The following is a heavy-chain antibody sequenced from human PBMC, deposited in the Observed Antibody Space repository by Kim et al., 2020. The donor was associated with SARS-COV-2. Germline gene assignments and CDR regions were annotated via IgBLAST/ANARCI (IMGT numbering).Heavy chain of an antibody. CDR2: IIPIFGTA. J-gene: IGHJ5*02. V-gene: IGHV1-69*13. CDR3: ARASSRWYEEGRNWFDP. CDR1: GGTFSSYA. Sequence: SVKVSCKASGGTFSSYAISWVRQAPGQGLEWMGGIIPIFGTANYAQKFQGRVTITADESTSTAYMELSSLRSEDTAVYYCARASSRWYEEGRNWFDPWGQGTLVTVSS. D-gene: IGHD6-13*01.